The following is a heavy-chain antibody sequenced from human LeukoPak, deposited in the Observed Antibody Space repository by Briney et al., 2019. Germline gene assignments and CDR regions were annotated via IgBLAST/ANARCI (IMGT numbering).Heavy chain of an antibody. CDR2: IYYTGST. J-gene: IGHJ4*02. V-gene: IGHV4-59*01. CDR1: GGSISNYY. CDR3: ARGWFGEFYSDY. D-gene: IGHD3-10*01. Sequence: SETLSLTCTVSGGSISNYYWSWIRQPPGKGLEWIGYIYYTGSTNYNPSLKSRVTISVDTSKNQFSLKLRSVSAADTAVYYCARGWFGEFYSDYWGQGTLVTVSS.